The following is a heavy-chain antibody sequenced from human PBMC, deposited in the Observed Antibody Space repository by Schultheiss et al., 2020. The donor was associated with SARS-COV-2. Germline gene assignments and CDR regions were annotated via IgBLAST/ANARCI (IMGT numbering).Heavy chain of an antibody. V-gene: IGHV1-18*04. J-gene: IGHJ6*02. CDR2: INAGNGNT. Sequence: ASVKVSCKASGYTFTGYYMHWVRQAPGQRLEWMGWINAGNGNTNYAQKLQGRVTMTTDKSTSTACMELRGLRSDDTAVYYCARDSPRILGNYYYYAMDVWGQGTTVTVSS. D-gene: IGHD1-14*01. CDR3: ARDSPRILGNYYYYAMDV. CDR1: GYTFTGYY.